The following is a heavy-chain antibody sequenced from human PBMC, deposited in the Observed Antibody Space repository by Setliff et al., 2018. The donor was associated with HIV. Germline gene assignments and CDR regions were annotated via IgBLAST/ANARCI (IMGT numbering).Heavy chain of an antibody. CDR1: GGSISSGTYY. CDR3: ARDGFWSGYIDY. CDR2: IYTSGST. V-gene: IGHV4-61*02. D-gene: IGHD3-3*01. Sequence: PSETLSLTCTVSGGSISSGTYYWSWIRQPAGKGLEWIGRIYTSGSTNYNPSLKSRVTMSVDTSKNQFSLKLSSVTAADTAVYYCARDGFWSGYIDYWGQGTLVTVSS. J-gene: IGHJ4*02.